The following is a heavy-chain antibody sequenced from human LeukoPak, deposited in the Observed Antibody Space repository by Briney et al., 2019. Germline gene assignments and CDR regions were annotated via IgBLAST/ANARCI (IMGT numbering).Heavy chain of an antibody. J-gene: IGHJ4*02. D-gene: IGHD4-17*01. CDR3: VRGDYGVYTLFDY. V-gene: IGHV3-53*01. Sequence: PGGSLRLSCAASGFTVSGNYMSWVRQAPGKGLEWVSVIYSGGSTYYADSVKVRFTISRDNSKNTLYLQMNSLRAEDTDVYYCVRGDYGVYTLFDYWGQGTLVTVSS. CDR1: GFTVSGNY. CDR2: IYSGGST.